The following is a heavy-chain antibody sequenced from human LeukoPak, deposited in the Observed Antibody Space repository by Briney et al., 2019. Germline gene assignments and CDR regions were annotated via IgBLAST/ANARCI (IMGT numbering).Heavy chain of an antibody. J-gene: IGHJ4*02. CDR3: ASSITSFDY. CDR2: ISSSSSTI. CDR1: GFTFSKYS. Sequence: GGSLRLSCAASGFTFSKYSMNWVRQAPGKGLEWVSDISSSSSTIYYADSVKGRFTISRDNAKNSLYLQMNSLRAEDTAVYYCASSITSFDYWGQGTLVTVSS. D-gene: IGHD2/OR15-2a*01. V-gene: IGHV3-48*01.